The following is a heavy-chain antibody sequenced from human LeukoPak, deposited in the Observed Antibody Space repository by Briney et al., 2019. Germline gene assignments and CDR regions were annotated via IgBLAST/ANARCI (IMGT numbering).Heavy chain of an antibody. J-gene: IGHJ4*02. Sequence: PSETLSLTCAVYGGSFSGYYWSWIRQPPGKGLEWIGYIYYSGSTDYNPSLKSRVTISVDTSKNQFSLKLSSVTAADTAVYYCARDLGRGNWNPGGVYFDYWGQGTLVTVSS. CDR2: IYYSGST. D-gene: IGHD1-20*01. CDR3: ARDLGRGNWNPGGVYFDY. V-gene: IGHV4-59*12. CDR1: GGSFSGYY.